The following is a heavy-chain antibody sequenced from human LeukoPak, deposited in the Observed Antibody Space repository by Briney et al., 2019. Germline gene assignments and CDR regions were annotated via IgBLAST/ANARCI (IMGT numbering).Heavy chain of an antibody. V-gene: IGHV3-9*01. D-gene: IGHD3-22*01. J-gene: IGHJ4*02. CDR2: ISWNSGSI. Sequence: SLRLSCAASGFTFDDYAMHWVRQAPGKGLEWVSGISWNSGSIGYADSVKGRFTISRDNAKNSLYLQMNSLRAEDTALYYCAKDESYDSSGYTFDYWGQGTLVTVSS. CDR1: GFTFDDYA. CDR3: AKDESYDSSGYTFDY.